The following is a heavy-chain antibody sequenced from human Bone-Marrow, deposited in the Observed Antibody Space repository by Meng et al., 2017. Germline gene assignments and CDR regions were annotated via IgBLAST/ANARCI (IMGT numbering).Heavy chain of an antibody. V-gene: IGHV3-30*04. D-gene: IGHD2-15*01. J-gene: IGHJ4*02. CDR3: AKDWVVAAPRPYYFDY. CDR2: ISYDGSNK. CDR1: GFTFSSYA. Sequence: GESLKISCAASGFTFSSYAMHWVRQAPGKGLEWVAVISYDGSNKYYADSVKGRFTISRDNSKNTLYLQMNSLRAEDTAVYYCAKDWVVAAPRPYYFDYWGQGILVTVSS.